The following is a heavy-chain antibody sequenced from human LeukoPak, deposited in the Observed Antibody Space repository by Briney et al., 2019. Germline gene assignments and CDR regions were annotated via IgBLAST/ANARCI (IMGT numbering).Heavy chain of an antibody. CDR1: GGSISSYY. V-gene: IGHV4-59*12. Sequence: SETLSLTCTVSGGSISSYYWSWIRQPPGKGLEWIGYIYYSGSTYYNPSLKSRVTISVDTSKNQFSLKLSSVTAADTAVYYCARWSTTNVFDYWGQGTLVTVSS. CDR2: IYYSGST. CDR3: ARWSTTNVFDY. J-gene: IGHJ4*02. D-gene: IGHD4-17*01.